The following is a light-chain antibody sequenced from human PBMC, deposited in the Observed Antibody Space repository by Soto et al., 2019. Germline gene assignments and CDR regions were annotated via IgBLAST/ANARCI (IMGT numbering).Light chain of an antibody. V-gene: IGKV1-9*01. J-gene: IGKJ5*01. Sequence: IQLTQSPSSLSASVGERVTITCRASQGISSFLAWYQQEPGKAPKLLISGATTLQSGVPSRFSGSGSGTNFTLTISSLQPDDFATYYCQQFKSYVSFGQGTRLEIK. CDR2: GAT. CDR3: QQFKSYVS. CDR1: QGISSF.